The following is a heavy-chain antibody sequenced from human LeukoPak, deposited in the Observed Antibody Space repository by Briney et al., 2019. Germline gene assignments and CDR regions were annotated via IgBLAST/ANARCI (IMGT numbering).Heavy chain of an antibody. V-gene: IGHV3-48*04. CDR3: ARDKIKGY. CDR1: GFTFSSFS. Sequence: GGSLRLSCAASGFTFSSFSMNWVRQAPGKGLEWVSYISSGSSTIYYADSVKGRFTISRDNAKNSLYLQMNSLRAEDTAVYYCARDKIKGYWGQGTLVTVSS. CDR2: ISSGSSTI. J-gene: IGHJ4*02.